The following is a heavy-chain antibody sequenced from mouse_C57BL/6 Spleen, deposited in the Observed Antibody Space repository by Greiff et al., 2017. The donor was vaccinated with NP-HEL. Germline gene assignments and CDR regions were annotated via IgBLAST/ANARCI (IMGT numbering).Heavy chain of an antibody. Sequence: VQLQQPGAELVMPGASVKLSCKASGYTFPSYWMHWVKQRPGQGLEWIGEIDPSDSYTNYNQKFKGKSTLTVDKSSSTAYMQLSSLTSEDSAVYYCAVGSSYWYFDVWGTGTTVTVSS. D-gene: IGHD1-1*01. CDR3: AVGSSYWYFDV. CDR2: IDPSDSYT. V-gene: IGHV1-69*01. CDR1: GYTFPSYW. J-gene: IGHJ1*03.